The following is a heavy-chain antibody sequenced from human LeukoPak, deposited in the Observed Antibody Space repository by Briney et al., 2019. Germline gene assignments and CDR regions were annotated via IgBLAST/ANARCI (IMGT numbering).Heavy chain of an antibody. CDR3: ARDFRAVAGNFEY. V-gene: IGHV3-30-3*01. D-gene: IGHD6-19*01. Sequence: GGSLRLPCAASGFTFSIYAMHWVRKAPGKGLEGVALISYDGSNEHYADSVKGRFTISRDNSKNTLYLQMNSLRADDTAMYYCARDFRAVAGNFEYWGQGTLVTLSS. J-gene: IGHJ4*02. CDR2: ISYDGSNE. CDR1: GFTFSIYA.